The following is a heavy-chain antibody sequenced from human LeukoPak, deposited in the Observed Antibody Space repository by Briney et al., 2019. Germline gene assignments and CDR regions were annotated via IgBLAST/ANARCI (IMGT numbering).Heavy chain of an antibody. V-gene: IGHV4-38-2*01. CDR1: GYSISSGYY. D-gene: IGHD1-26*01. CDR3: ARLVVGGWFDP. Sequence: PSETLSLTCAVSGYSISSGYYWGWIRQPPGKGLEWVGSIYYSGSTYYNPSLKSRVTISVDTSKNQFSLKLSSVTAADTAVYYCARLVVGGWFDPWGQGTLVTVSS. CDR2: IYYSGST. J-gene: IGHJ5*02.